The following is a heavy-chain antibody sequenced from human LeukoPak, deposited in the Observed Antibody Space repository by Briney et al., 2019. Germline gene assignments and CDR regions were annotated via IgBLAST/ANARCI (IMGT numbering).Heavy chain of an antibody. CDR2: IYHSGST. J-gene: IGHJ5*02. CDR3: ARLHDPHWFDP. Sequence: RPSETLSLTCAVSGGSISSGDYSWSWIRQPPGKGLEWIGYIYHSGSTYYNPSLKSRVTISVDRSKNQFSLRLSSVTAADTAVFYCARLHDPHWFDPWGQGTLVTVSS. CDR1: GGSISSGDYS. V-gene: IGHV4-30-2*01.